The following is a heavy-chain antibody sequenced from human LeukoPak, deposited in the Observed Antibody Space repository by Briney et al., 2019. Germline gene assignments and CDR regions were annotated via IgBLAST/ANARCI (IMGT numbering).Heavy chain of an antibody. CDR2: ISGSGGST. J-gene: IGHJ4*02. V-gene: IGHV3-23*01. D-gene: IGHD3-10*01. Sequence: AGGSLRLSCAASGFTFNTYGMNWVRQAPGKGLEWVSAISGSGGSTYYADSVKGRFTISRDNAKNTLYLQMNRLRVEDTAVYYCAGRGSGSYFDYWGQGTLVTVSS. CDR1: GFTFNTYG. CDR3: AGRGSGSYFDY.